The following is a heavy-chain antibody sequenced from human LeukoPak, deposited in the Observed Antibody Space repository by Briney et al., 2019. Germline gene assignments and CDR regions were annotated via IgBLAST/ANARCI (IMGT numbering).Heavy chain of an antibody. CDR1: GFTFSSSV. Sequence: GGSLRLSCAASGFTFSSSVIIWVRQAPGKGLEWVSGISGSGGSTYYADSVRGRFTISRDNSKNTLYLQMNSLRVEDTAVYYCAKDLLTTVTPPGYWGQGTLVTVSS. CDR2: ISGSGGST. V-gene: IGHV3-23*01. D-gene: IGHD4-17*01. CDR3: AKDLLTTVTPPGY. J-gene: IGHJ4*02.